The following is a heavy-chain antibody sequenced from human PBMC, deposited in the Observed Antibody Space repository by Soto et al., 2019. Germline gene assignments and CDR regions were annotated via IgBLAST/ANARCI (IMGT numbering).Heavy chain of an antibody. CDR3: AKARSSVYSSSWYYFAY. CDR2: ISGSGGST. J-gene: IGHJ4*02. D-gene: IGHD6-13*01. Sequence: EVQLLESGGGLVQPGGSLRLSCAASGFTFSSYAISWVRQAPGKGLELVSAISGSGGSTYYADSVKGRFTISRDNSKNALDLQMNSLRAEDTAVYYCAKARSSVYSSSWYYFAYWGQGTLVTVSS. CDR1: GFTFSSYA. V-gene: IGHV3-23*01.